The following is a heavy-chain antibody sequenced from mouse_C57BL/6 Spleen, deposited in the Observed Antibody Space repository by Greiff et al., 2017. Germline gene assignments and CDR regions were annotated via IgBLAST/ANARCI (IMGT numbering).Heavy chain of an antibody. CDR3: ASGVYYGNPDFDV. D-gene: IGHD2-1*01. CDR2: ISYDGSN. V-gene: IGHV3-6*01. J-gene: IGHJ1*03. CDR1: CYSITSGYY. Sequence: EVQRVESVPGLVKPSQSLSLTCSVTCYSITSGYYWNWFRQFPGNKLEWMGYISYDGSNNYNPSLKNRISITRDTSTNQFFLKLNSVTTEDTATYYCASGVYYGNPDFDVWGTGTTVTVSS.